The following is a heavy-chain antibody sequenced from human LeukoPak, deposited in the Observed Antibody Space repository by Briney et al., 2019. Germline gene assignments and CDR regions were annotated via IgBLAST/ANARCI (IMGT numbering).Heavy chain of an antibody. CDR1: GFTFSDYY. V-gene: IGHV3-11*06. CDR2: ISSSSSYT. Sequence: NAGGSLRLSCAASGFTFSDYYMSWIRQAPGKGLEWVSYISSSSSYTNYADSVKGRFTISRDNAKNSLYLQMNSLRAEDTAVYYCASSGYSYGPFDYWGQGTLATVSS. J-gene: IGHJ4*02. D-gene: IGHD5-18*01. CDR3: ASSGYSYGPFDY.